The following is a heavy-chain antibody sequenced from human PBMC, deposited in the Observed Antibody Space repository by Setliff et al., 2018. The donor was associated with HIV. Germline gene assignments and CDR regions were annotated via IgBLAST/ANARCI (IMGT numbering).Heavy chain of an antibody. J-gene: IGHJ4*02. Sequence: GGSLRLSCAASGFTFTSYGMHWVRQAPGKGLEWVSAISGNAGSTYYADSVKGRFTITRDNAKNSLYLQMNSLRPEDTAVYYCARDTIPLVPFGYWGQGTLVTVSS. D-gene: IGHD1-1*01. CDR2: ISGNAGST. CDR1: GFTFTSYG. V-gene: IGHV3-21*01. CDR3: ARDTIPLVPFGY.